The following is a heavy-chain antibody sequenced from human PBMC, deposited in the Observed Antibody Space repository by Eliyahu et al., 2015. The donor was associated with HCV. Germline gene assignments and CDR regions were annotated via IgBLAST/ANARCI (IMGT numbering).Heavy chain of an antibody. J-gene: IGHJ5*02. V-gene: IGHV4-59*01. CDR3: ASGGGGIAVAGTGGWFDP. D-gene: IGHD6-19*01. Sequence: QVQLQESGPGLLKPSETLSLTCTVSGGSITPYYWSWIRQPPGKGLEWIGYIHYSGSTNYNPSLKSRVTISVDTSKNQFSLNLTSVTAADTAVYYCASGGGGIAVAGTGGWFDPWGQGTLVTVSS. CDR1: GGSITPYY. CDR2: IHYSGST.